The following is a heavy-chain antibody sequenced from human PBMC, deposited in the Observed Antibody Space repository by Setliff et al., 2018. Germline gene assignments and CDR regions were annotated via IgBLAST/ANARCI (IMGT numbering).Heavy chain of an antibody. D-gene: IGHD3-22*01. CDR1: GGSISSSSYY. V-gene: IGHV4-39*07. CDR2: VYYSGNT. Sequence: ASETLSLTCTVSGGSISSSSYYWGWIRQPPGKGLEWIGCVYYSGNTYYSPSLKSRVTLFVDTSKNQFSLMLYSVTAADTAIYYCARYDSSGYSENYYFDYWGQGTLVTVSS. CDR3: ARYDSSGYSENYYFDY. J-gene: IGHJ4*02.